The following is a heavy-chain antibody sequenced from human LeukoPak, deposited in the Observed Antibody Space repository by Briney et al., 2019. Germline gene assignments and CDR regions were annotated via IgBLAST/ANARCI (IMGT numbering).Heavy chain of an antibody. V-gene: IGHV3-33*01. Sequence: GGSLRLSCAASGFTFSSYGMHWVRQAPGKGLEWVAVVWYDGSNKNYAGSVKGRFTISRDNSKNTLYLQMNSLRAEDTAVYYCARDRAAAMEYYYMDVWGKGTTVTVSS. CDR2: VWYDGSNK. J-gene: IGHJ6*03. CDR1: GFTFSSYG. D-gene: IGHD2-2*01. CDR3: ARDRAAAMEYYYMDV.